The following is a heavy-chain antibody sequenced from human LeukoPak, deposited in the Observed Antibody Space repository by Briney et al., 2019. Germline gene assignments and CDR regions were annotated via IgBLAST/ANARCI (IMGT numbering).Heavy chain of an antibody. V-gene: IGHV5-51*01. CDR2: IYPGDSDT. J-gene: IGHJ4*02. CDR3: ARQWSSGWSFFDY. D-gene: IGHD6-19*01. CDR1: GYIFTTYW. Sequence: GESLKISCKGSGYIFTTYWIGWVRQMPGKGLEWMGVIYPGDSDTRYSPSFQGQVTISADKSISTAYLQWSSLKASDTAMYYCARQWSSGWSFFDYWGQGTLVTVSS.